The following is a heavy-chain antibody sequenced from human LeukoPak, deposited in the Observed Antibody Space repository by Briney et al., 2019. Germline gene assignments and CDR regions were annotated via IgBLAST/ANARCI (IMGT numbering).Heavy chain of an antibody. CDR3: AREGAAAGTFDY. V-gene: IGHV4-59*01. Sequence: SETLSLTCTVSGGSISSYYWSWIRQPPGKGLEWIGYIYYSGSTNYNPSLKSRVTISVDTSKNQFSLKLSSVTAADTAVYYCAREGAAAGTFDYWGQGTLVTVSS. D-gene: IGHD6-13*01. J-gene: IGHJ4*02. CDR1: GGSISSYY. CDR2: IYYSGST.